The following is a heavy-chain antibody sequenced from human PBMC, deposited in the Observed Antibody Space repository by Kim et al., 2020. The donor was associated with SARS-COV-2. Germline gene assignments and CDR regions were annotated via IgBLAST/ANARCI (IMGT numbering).Heavy chain of an antibody. Sequence: GGSLRLSCAASGFTFSSYAMSWVRQAPGKGLEWVSAISGSGGSTYYADSVKGRFTISRDNSKNTLYLQMNSLRAEDTAVYYCAKDGGQWLERGGYFQHWGQGTLVTVSS. CDR1: GFTFSSYA. CDR2: ISGSGGST. J-gene: IGHJ1*01. CDR3: AKDGGQWLERGGYFQH. V-gene: IGHV3-23*01. D-gene: IGHD6-19*01.